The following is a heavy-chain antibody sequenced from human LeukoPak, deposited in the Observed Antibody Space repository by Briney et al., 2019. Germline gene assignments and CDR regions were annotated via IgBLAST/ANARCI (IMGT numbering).Heavy chain of an antibody. CDR1: GFTFSSYW. Sequence: GGSLRPSCGASGFTFSSYWMSWVRQAPGKGLEWVANIKQDGREKYYVDSVKGRFTISRDNAKNSLYLQMNSLRAEDTAVYYCARFRTAMQLWKGYYFDYWGQGTLVTVSS. J-gene: IGHJ4*02. CDR3: ARFRTAMQLWKGYYFDY. V-gene: IGHV3-7*01. D-gene: IGHD5-18*01. CDR2: IKQDGREK.